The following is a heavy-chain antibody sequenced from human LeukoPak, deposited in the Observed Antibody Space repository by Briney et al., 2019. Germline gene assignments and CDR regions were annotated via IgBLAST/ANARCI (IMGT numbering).Heavy chain of an antibody. CDR1: GFTFSSYA. V-gene: IGHV3-23*01. J-gene: IGHJ6*03. D-gene: IGHD4/OR15-4a*01. CDR3: AKERGHPLPNYHMDV. CDR2: IVDTGDGT. Sequence: GGSLRLSCAASGFTFSSYAMSWVRQAPGKGLEWVSTIVDTGDGTFYADCVRGRFTISRDSSKNTLYLQMNSLRADDKAVYYCAKERGHPLPNYHMDVWGKGTTVTVSS.